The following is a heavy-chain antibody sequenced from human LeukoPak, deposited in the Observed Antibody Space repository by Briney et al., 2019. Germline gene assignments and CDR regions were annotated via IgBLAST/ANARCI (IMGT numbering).Heavy chain of an antibody. V-gene: IGHV4-59*01. Sequence: PSETLSLTCTVSGDSISSYYWSWIRQPPGKGLEWIGYRYYSGSTDYNPSLKSRVTISVDTSKNQFSLKLTSVTAADTVVYYCAGGYDWGATEYWGQGTLVTVSS. CDR2: RYYSGST. CDR1: GDSISSYY. J-gene: IGHJ4*02. D-gene: IGHD5-12*01. CDR3: AGGYDWGATEY.